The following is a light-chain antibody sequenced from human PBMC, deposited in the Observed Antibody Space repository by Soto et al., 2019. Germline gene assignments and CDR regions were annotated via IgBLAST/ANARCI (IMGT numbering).Light chain of an antibody. V-gene: IGLV4-60*03. CDR2: LEGSGSY. CDR3: ETWDSNPHVV. Sequence: QTVVTQSSSASASLGSSVKLTCTLSSGHSSYIIAWHQQQPGKAPRYLMKLEGSGSYNKGSGVPDRFSGSSSGADRYLTISDLQSEYEADYYCETWDSNPHVVFGGGTKLTVL. CDR1: SGHSSYI. J-gene: IGLJ2*01.